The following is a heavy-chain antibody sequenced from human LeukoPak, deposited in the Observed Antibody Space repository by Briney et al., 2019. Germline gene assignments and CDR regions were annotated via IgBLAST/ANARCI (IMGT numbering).Heavy chain of an antibody. D-gene: IGHD3-3*01. Sequence: PGGSLRLSCAPSGFSFSSYSMTWVRQAPGKGPEWVSSISGSRGYIYYTDSVTGRFTISRDNAKNSLYLQMNSLRAEDTAVYYCARSNDFWSGYYDNYYYGMDVWGQGTTVTVSS. CDR2: ISGSRGYI. J-gene: IGHJ6*02. V-gene: IGHV3-21*01. CDR3: ARSNDFWSGYYDNYYYGMDV. CDR1: GFSFSSYS.